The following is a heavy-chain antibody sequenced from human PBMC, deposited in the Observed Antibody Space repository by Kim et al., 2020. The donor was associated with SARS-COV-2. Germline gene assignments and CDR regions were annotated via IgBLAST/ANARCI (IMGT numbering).Heavy chain of an antibody. CDR2: ST. Sequence: STNYNPSLKSRVTISVDTSKNQFSLKLSSVTAADTAVYYCARTLYNHFDYWGQGTLVTVSS. CDR3: ARTLYNHFDY. D-gene: IGHD3-3*01. J-gene: IGHJ4*02. V-gene: IGHV4-4*09.